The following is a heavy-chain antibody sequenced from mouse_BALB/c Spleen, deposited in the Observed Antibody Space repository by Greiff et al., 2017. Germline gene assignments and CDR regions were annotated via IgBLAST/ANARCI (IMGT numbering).Heavy chain of an antibody. CDR1: GFTFSSYA. CDR2: ISSGGSYT. J-gene: IGHJ3*01. Sequence: EVKLVESGGGLVKPGGSLKLSCAASGFTFSSYAMSWVRQTPEKRLEWVATISSGGSYTYYPDSVKGRFTISRDNAKNTLYLQMSSLRSEDTAMYYCAYDQAWFAYWGQGTLVTVSA. D-gene: IGHD2-3*01. V-gene: IGHV5-9-3*01. CDR3: AYDQAWFAY.